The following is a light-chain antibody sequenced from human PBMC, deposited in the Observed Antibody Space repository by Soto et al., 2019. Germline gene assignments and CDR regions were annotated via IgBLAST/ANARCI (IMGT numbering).Light chain of an antibody. CDR2: EVS. CDR3: SSYTTSSTLCV. CDR1: SSDVGAYNC. V-gene: IGLV2-14*01. J-gene: IGLJ1*01. Sequence: QSALTQPASVSGSPGQSITISCTGTSSDVGAYNCVSWYQQHPGKAPQLMIYEVSNRPSGVSNRFSGSKSGNTASLTISGLQAEDEADYYCSSYTTSSTLCVFGTGTKVTVL.